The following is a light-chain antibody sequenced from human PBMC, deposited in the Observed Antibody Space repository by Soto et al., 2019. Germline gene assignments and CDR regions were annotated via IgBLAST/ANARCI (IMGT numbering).Light chain of an antibody. J-gene: IGKJ4*01. Sequence: EIVMTQSPATLSVAPGDRVTLSCRASQYVRNNSAWYQQKPGQAPRLLISGASTRATGIPARFSGSGSGTEFTLTISSLQSEDFAVYYCQQYNNWPLTFGGGTNVEIK. V-gene: IGKV3-15*01. CDR1: QYVRNN. CDR3: QQYNNWPLT. CDR2: GAS.